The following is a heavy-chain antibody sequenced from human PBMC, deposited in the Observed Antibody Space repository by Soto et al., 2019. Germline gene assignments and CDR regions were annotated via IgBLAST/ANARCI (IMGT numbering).Heavy chain of an antibody. J-gene: IGHJ6*02. CDR3: AKGRYSSSWYARNYCGMDV. CDR2: ISGSGGST. CDR1: GFTFSSYA. V-gene: IGHV3-23*01. D-gene: IGHD6-13*01. Sequence: GGSLRLSCAASGFTFSSYAMSWVRQAPGKGLEWVSAISGSGGSTYYADSVKGRFTISRDNSKNTLYLQMNSLRAEDTAVYYWAKGRYSSSWYARNYCGMDVWGPGTTVTVSS.